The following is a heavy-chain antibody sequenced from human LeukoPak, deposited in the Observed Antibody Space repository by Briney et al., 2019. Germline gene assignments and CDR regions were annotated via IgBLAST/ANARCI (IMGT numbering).Heavy chain of an antibody. Sequence: SQTLSLTCTVSGGSLSSGDYYWSWIRQPPGKGLEWIGYIYYSGSTYYNPSLKSRVTISVDTSKNQFSLKRSSVTAADTAVYYCASQMTTVTTTKPTMNYLSEFDPWGQGTLVTVSS. CDR1: GGSLSSGDYY. CDR2: IYYSGST. CDR3: ASQMTTVTTTKPTMNYLSEFDP. D-gene: IGHD4-17*01. V-gene: IGHV4-30-4*01. J-gene: IGHJ5*02.